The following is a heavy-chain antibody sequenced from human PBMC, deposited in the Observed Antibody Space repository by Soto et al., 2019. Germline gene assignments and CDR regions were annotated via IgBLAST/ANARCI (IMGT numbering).Heavy chain of an antibody. CDR3: AKDGAVWYDYVWGAFDI. CDR2: ISGSGGST. V-gene: IGHV3-23*01. D-gene: IGHD3-16*01. J-gene: IGHJ3*02. Sequence: GGSLRLSCAASGFTFSSYAMSWVRQAPGKGLEWVSAISGSGGSTYYADSVKGRFTISRDNSKNTLYLQMNSLRAEDTAVYYCAKDGAVWYDYVWGAFDIWGQGTMVTV. CDR1: GFTFSSYA.